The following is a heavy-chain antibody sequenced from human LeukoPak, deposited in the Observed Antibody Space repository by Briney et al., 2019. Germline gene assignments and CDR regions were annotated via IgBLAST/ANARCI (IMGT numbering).Heavy chain of an antibody. V-gene: IGHV3-30*04. CDR2: ISYDGSNK. CDR1: GFTFSSYA. D-gene: IGHD1-26*01. J-gene: IGHJ4*02. Sequence: GGSLRLSCAASGFTFSSYAMHWVRQAPGKGLEWVAVISYDGSNKYYADSVKGRFTISRDNSKNTLYLQMNSLRAEDTAVYYCARDKRELGYWGQGTLVTVSS. CDR3: ARDKRELGY.